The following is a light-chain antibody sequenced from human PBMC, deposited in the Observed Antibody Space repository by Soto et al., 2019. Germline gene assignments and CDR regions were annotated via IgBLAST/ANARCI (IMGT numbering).Light chain of an antibody. CDR2: DVR. CDR1: SSDVGGYNF. V-gene: IGLV2-14*01. CDR3: SSYTSISTYV. Sequence: QSVLTPPASVSGSPGRSITISCTGTSSDVGGYNFVSWYQQHPGKAPKLMIYDVRNRPSGVSNRFSGSKSVNTASLTISGLQAEDEADYYCSSYTSISTYVFGTGTKVTVL. J-gene: IGLJ1*01.